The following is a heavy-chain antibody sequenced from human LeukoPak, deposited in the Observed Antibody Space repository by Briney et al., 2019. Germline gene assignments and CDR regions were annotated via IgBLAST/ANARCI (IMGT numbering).Heavy chain of an antibody. CDR1: GFTFSSYA. CDR3: AKECRSGYYYYYGMDV. CDR2: ISYDGSNK. Sequence: PGRSLRLSCAASGFTFSSYATHWVRQAPGKGLEWVAVISYDGSNKYYADSVKGRFTISRDNSKNTLYLQMNSLRAEDTAVYYCAKECRSGYYYYYGMDVWGQGTTVTVSS. V-gene: IGHV3-30-3*01. J-gene: IGHJ6*02. D-gene: IGHD2-2*01.